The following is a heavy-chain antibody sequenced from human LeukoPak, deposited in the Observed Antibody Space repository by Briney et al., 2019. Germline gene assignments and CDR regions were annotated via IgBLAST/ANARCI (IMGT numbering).Heavy chain of an antibody. Sequence: GGSLRLSCAASGFTFSDYYMSWIRQAPGKGLEWVSVIYSGGSTYYADSVKGRFTISRDNSKNTLYLQMNSLRAEDTAVYYCASSRDGYNYVMGYWGQGTLVTVSS. D-gene: IGHD5-24*01. CDR2: IYSGGST. V-gene: IGHV3-53*01. CDR3: ASSRDGYNYVMGY. J-gene: IGHJ4*02. CDR1: GFTFSDYY.